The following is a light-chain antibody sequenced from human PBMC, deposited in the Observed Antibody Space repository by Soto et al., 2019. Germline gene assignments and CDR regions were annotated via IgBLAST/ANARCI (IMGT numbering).Light chain of an antibody. J-gene: IGLJ1*01. Sequence: QSALTQPPSASGSPGQSVTISCTGTSSDVGVYNYVSWYQHHPGKAPKLMIYEVNKRPSGVPDRFSGSKSGNTASLTVSGLQAEDEADYYCSSYAGSNYFYVFGTGTKVTVL. CDR2: EVN. V-gene: IGLV2-8*01. CDR1: SSDVGVYNY. CDR3: SSYAGSNYFYV.